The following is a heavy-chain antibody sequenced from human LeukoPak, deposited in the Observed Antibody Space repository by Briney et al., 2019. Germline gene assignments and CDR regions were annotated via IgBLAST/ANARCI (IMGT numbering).Heavy chain of an antibody. D-gene: IGHD2-21*02. CDR3: ARGVTARGFYYYMDI. CDR1: GYTFTDYY. CDR2: INPNSGGT. V-gene: IGHV1-2*02. Sequence: ASVKVSCKASGYTFTDYYIHWVRQAPGQGLEWMGWINPNSGGTNSAQKFQGRVTMTRDTSISTAYMELSSLRPDDTAVYSCARGVTARGFYYYMDIWGNGTTVTISS. J-gene: IGHJ6*03.